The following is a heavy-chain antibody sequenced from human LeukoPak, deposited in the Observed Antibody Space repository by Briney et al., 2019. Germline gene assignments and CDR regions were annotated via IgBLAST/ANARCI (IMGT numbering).Heavy chain of an antibody. Sequence: GGSLRLSCAASGFTFSSYGMYWVRQAPGKGLEWVAFIRYDGSNKYYADTVKGRLTISRDDPKNTLYLQMNSLRAEDTAVYYCAKGHRRGYSYGPTRDAFDIWGQGTVVTVSS. CDR2: IRYDGSNK. CDR1: GFTFSSYG. V-gene: IGHV3-30*02. D-gene: IGHD5-18*01. J-gene: IGHJ3*02. CDR3: AKGHRRGYSYGPTRDAFDI.